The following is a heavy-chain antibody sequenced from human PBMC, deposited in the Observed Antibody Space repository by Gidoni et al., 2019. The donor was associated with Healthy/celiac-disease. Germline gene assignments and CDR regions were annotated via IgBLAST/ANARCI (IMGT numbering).Heavy chain of an antibody. CDR1: GFTFSSYA. CDR3: ARDGRIAVAGTPYFDY. CDR2: ISYDGSNK. Sequence: QVQLVESGGCVVQPGRSLRLSCAASGFTFSSYAMPWVRQAPGKGVEWVAVISYDGSNKYYADSVKGRFTISRDNSKNTLYLQMNSLRAEDTAVYYCARDGRIAVAGTPYFDYWGQGTLVTVSS. V-gene: IGHV3-30*04. D-gene: IGHD6-19*01. J-gene: IGHJ4*02.